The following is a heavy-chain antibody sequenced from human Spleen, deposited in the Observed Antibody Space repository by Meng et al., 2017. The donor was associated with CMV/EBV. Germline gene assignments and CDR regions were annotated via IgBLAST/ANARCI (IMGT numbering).Heavy chain of an antibody. V-gene: IGHV1-2*04. CDR1: GYTFTGYY. CDR2: INPNSGGT. CDR3: AREGGYCSSTSCYHFDY. D-gene: IGHD2-2*01. J-gene: IGHJ4*02. Sequence: ASVKVSCKASGYTFTGYYMHWVRQAPGQGLEWMGWINPNSGGTNYAQKFQGWVTMTRDTSISTAYMELSRLRSDDTAVYYCAREGGYCSSTSCYHFDYWGQGTLVT.